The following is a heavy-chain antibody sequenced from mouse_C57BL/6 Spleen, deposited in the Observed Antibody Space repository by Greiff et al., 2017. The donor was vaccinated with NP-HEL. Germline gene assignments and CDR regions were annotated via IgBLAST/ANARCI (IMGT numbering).Heavy chain of an antibody. CDR2: ISYDGSN. D-gene: IGHD2-1*01. J-gene: IGHJ2*01. Sequence: ESGPGLVKPSQSLSLTCSVTGYSITSGYYWNWIRQFPGNKLEWMGYISYDGSNNYNPFLKIRISITRYTSKNQFFLKLNSLTTEDTATYYCARDRSYYGNSSDFDYWGEGTTLTVSS. CDR1: GYSITSGYY. V-gene: IGHV3-6*01. CDR3: ARDRSYYGNSSDFDY.